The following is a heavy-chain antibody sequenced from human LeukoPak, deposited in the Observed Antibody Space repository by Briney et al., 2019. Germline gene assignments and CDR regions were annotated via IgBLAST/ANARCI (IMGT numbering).Heavy chain of an antibody. J-gene: IGHJ3*02. CDR3: TRALPLTGESSGYSAFEI. Sequence: GGSLRLSCAASGFTVSSNYMSWVRQAPGKGLEWVSVIYRGGSTYYADSVKGRFTISRDNSKNTLYLQMNSLRAEDTAVYYCTRALPLTGESSGYSAFEIWGQGTMVTVSS. CDR1: GFTVSSNY. CDR2: IYRGGST. D-gene: IGHD3-22*01. V-gene: IGHV3-53*01.